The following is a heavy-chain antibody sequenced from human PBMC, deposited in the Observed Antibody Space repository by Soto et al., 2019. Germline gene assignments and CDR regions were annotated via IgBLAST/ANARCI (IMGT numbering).Heavy chain of an antibody. CDR2: ISGSGGST. Sequence: GGSLRLSCAASGFTFSSYAMSWVRQAPGKGLEWVSAISGSGGSTYYADSVKGRFTISRDNSKNTLYLQMNSPRAEDTAVYYCAKDRDGWYYGDNRDWFDPWGQGTLVTVSS. V-gene: IGHV3-23*01. CDR3: AKDRDGWYYGDNRDWFDP. D-gene: IGHD4-17*01. CDR1: GFTFSSYA. J-gene: IGHJ5*02.